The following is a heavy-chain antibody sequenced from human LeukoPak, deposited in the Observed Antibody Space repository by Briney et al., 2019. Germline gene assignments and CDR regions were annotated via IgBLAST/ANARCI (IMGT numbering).Heavy chain of an antibody. Sequence: SETLSLTCTVSGGSISSSSYYWGWIRQPPGKGLEWIGSIYYSGSTYYNPSLKSRVTISVDTSKNQFSLKLSSVTAAGTAVYYCARHGGASVYYFDYWGQGTLVTVSS. CDR1: GGSISSSSYY. CDR2: IYYSGST. J-gene: IGHJ4*02. D-gene: IGHD3-16*01. CDR3: ARHGGASVYYFDY. V-gene: IGHV4-39*01.